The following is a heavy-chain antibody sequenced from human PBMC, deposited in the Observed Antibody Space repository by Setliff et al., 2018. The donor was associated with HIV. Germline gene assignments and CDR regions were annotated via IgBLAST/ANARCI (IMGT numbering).Heavy chain of an antibody. CDR1: SGSVSGYY. CDR3: ARQGFVPLGAHQFDY. Sequence: SETLSLTCSVSSGSVSGYYWGWIRQPPGKKLEWIGYIHSSGSTIYSASLKSRVSISVDTSKNQVSLRLSSVTAADTAVYYCARQGFVPLGAHQFDYWGPGTLVTVSS. D-gene: IGHD3-16*01. CDR2: IHSSGST. J-gene: IGHJ4*02. V-gene: IGHV4-59*08.